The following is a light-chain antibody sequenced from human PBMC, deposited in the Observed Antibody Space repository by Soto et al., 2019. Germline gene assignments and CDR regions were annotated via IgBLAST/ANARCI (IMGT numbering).Light chain of an antibody. Sequence: THMPHSPCSLSTSIGGTVTIICRASQSISSYLNWYQQKPGTAPKLLIYAASSLQSGVPSRFSGSGSGTDFTLTISSLQPEDFATYYCQQSYSTPRTFGQGTKVDIK. CDR2: AAS. CDR3: QQSYSTPRT. CDR1: QSISSY. J-gene: IGKJ1*01. V-gene: IGKV1-39*01.